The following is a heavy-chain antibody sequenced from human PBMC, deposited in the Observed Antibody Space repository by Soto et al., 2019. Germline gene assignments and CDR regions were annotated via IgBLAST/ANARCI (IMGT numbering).Heavy chain of an antibody. CDR2: ISSSSTYI. CDR3: ASGGREITRHFDY. J-gene: IGHJ4*02. Sequence: EVQLVESGGDLVKPGGSLRLSCADSGFTFSSYSMNWVRQAPGQGLEWVSSISSSSTYIYYADSVKGRFTISRDNAKNSLYLQMNSLSAEDTAVYYCASGGREITRHFDYWGQGTLVTVSS. CDR1: GFTFSSYS. V-gene: IGHV3-21*01. D-gene: IGHD3-10*01.